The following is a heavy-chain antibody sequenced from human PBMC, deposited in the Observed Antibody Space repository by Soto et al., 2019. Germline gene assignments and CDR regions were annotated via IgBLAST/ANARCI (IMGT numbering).Heavy chain of an antibody. Sequence: SLRLSCAASGFTFSSYGMHWVRQAPGKGLEWVAVIWYDGSNKYYADSVKGRFTISRDNSKNTLYLQMNSLRAEDTAVYYCARVLGDYFLMDVWGQGTTVTVSS. CDR1: GFTFSSYG. J-gene: IGHJ6*02. V-gene: IGHV3-33*01. CDR3: ARVLGDYFLMDV. CDR2: IWYDGSNK. D-gene: IGHD4-17*01.